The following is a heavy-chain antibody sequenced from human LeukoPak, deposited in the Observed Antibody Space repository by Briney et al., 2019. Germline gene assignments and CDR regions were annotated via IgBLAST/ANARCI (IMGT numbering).Heavy chain of an antibody. Sequence: PGRSLRLSCAASGFTFSSYPMHWVRQAPGKGLEWVADINPDGSKIYYVDSVKGRFTFSRDNAKNSLYLQMNSLRAEDTAVYYCAREPFWSGYFANLHFDYWGQGTLVTVSS. D-gene: IGHD3-3*01. CDR1: GFTFSSYP. CDR2: INPDGSKI. J-gene: IGHJ4*02. CDR3: AREPFWSGYFANLHFDY. V-gene: IGHV3-7*01.